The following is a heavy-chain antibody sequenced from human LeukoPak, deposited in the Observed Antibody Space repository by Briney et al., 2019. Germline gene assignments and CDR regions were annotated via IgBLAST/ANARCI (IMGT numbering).Heavy chain of an antibody. V-gene: IGHV5-51*01. D-gene: IGHD4-17*01. CDR1: GYSLTSYW. CDR2: IYPGDSDT. J-gene: IGHJ5*02. CDR3: TAGFTVATTAA. Sequence: GESLKISCQGSGYSLTSYWIAWVRQKPGKGLEWMGIIYPGDSDTRYSPSFQGQVTISADTSITTAYLQWSSLTASDTAMYYCTAGFTVATTAAWGQGTLVTVSS.